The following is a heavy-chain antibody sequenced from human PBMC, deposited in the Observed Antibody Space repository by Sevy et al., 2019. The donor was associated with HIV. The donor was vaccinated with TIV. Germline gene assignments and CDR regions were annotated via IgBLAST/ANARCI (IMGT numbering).Heavy chain of an antibody. V-gene: IGHV4-59*01. D-gene: IGHD5-12*01. J-gene: IGHJ5*02. CDR1: SGSISSYY. Sequence: SETLSLTCTVSSGSISSYYWSWIRQPPGKGQEYIGYIHSSWTTNYNPSLKSRVTISVDTSKNQFSLNLSSVTAADTAVYYCTRAPPVRSGDDSLNWFDPWGQGTLVTVSS. CDR3: TRAPPVRSGDDSLNWFDP. CDR2: IHSSWTT.